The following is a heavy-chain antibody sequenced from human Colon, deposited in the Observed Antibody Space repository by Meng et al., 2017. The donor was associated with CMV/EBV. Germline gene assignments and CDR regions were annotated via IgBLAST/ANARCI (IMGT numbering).Heavy chain of an antibody. CDR3: ARELPGSWEPFDY. J-gene: IGHJ4*02. CDR1: GFTFSSYE. Sequence: GGSLRLSCVASGFTFSSYEFNWVRQAPGKGLEWLSHINPGGTTIYYADSVKGRFTISRDDAKSSLYLQMGSLRVDDTAVYYCARELPGSWEPFDYWGQGTLVTVSS. V-gene: IGHV3-48*03. D-gene: IGHD2-15*01. CDR2: INPGGTTI.